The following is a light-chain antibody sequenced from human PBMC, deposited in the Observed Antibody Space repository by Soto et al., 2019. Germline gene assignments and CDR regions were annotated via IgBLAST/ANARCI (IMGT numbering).Light chain of an antibody. V-gene: IGKV3-15*01. CDR1: QSVSSN. Sequence: EIVMTQSPATLSVSPGERATLSCRASQSVSSNVAWYQQKTGQAPRLLIYGASTRAPGIPARFSGSGSETEFTLTISSLQSEDFAVYYCQQYYGTPLTFGGGTKVEIK. J-gene: IGKJ4*01. CDR3: QQYYGTPLT. CDR2: GAS.